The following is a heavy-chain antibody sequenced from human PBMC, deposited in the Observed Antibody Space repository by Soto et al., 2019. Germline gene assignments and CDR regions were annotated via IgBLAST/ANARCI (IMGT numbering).Heavy chain of an antibody. V-gene: IGHV3-21*01. J-gene: IGHJ6*02. D-gene: IGHD1-26*01. CDR1: GFTFSSYS. CDR2: ISSSSSYI. CDR3: ARDSYSGSYQDYYGVDG. Sequence: PGGSLRLSCAASGFTFSSYSMNWVRQAPGKGLEWVSSISSSSSYIYYADSVKGRFTISRDNAKNSLYLQMNSLRAEDTAVYYCARDSYSGSYQDYYGVDGWGQGTTVTVSS.